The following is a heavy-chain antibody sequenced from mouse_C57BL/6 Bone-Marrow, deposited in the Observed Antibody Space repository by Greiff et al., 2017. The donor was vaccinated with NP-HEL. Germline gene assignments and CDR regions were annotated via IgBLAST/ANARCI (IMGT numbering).Heavy chain of an antibody. V-gene: IGHV1-59*01. CDR1: GYTFTSYW. J-gene: IGHJ2*01. CDR3: ARRSTVVAKVYYFDY. D-gene: IGHD1-1*01. CDR2: IDPSDSYT. Sequence: QVQLQQPGAELVRPGTSVKLSCKASGYTFTSYWMHWVKQRPGQGLEWIGVIDPSDSYTNYNQKFKGKATLTVDTSSSTAYMQLSSLTSEDSAVYYGARRSTVVAKVYYFDYWGQGTTLTVSS.